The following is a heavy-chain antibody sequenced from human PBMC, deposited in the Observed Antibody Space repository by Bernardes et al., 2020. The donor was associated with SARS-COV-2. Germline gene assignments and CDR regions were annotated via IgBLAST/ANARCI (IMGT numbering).Heavy chain of an antibody. Sequence: SETLSLTCAVYGGSFSGYYWSWIRQPPGKGLEWIGEINHSGSTNYNPSLKSRVTISVDTSKNQFSLKLSSVTAADTAVYYCARASIDSYGYYYYYYGMDVWGQGTTVTVSS. J-gene: IGHJ6*02. D-gene: IGHD5-18*01. CDR2: INHSGST. V-gene: IGHV4-34*01. CDR3: ARASIDSYGYYYYYYGMDV. CDR1: GGSFSGYY.